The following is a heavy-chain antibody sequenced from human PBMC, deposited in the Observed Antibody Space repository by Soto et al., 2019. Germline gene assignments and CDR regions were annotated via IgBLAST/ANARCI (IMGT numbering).Heavy chain of an antibody. Sequence: QVQLQQWGAGLLKPSETLSLTCAVYGGSFSGYYWSWIRQPPVKGLEWIGEINHSGSTNYNPSLKSRVTISVDTSKKQFSLKLSSVTAADTAVYYCERIYDILGPYGMDVWCQGTTVTVS. CDR1: GGSFSGYY. V-gene: IGHV4-34*01. CDR3: ERIYDILGPYGMDV. J-gene: IGHJ6*02. CDR2: INHSGST. D-gene: IGHD3-9*01.